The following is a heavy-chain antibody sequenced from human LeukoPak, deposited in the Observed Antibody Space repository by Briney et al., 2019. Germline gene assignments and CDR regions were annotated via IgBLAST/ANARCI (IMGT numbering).Heavy chain of an antibody. J-gene: IGHJ4*02. D-gene: IGHD3-9*01. CDR3: ARGSYDVLTGYSTLGEY. Sequence: SETLSLTCSVSGGSISGSSYYWGRIRQPPGKGLEWIGSIYYSGSTYYSASLKSRITISMDTSKNQFSLNLSSVTAADTAVYYCARGSYDVLTGYSTLGEYWGQGTLVTVSS. V-gene: IGHV4-39*01. CDR2: IYYSGST. CDR1: GGSISGSSYY.